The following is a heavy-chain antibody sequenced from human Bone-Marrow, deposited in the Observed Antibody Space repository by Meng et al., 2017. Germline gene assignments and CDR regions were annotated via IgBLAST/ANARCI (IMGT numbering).Heavy chain of an antibody. Sequence: QVQLQEPGPGLVKPSGTLSLTCTVSGGSISSYYWSWIRQPPGKGLEWIGYIYYSGSTNYNPSLKSRVTISVDTSKNQFSLKLSSVTAADTAVYYCARLVVVAATRFDPWGQGTLVTVSS. D-gene: IGHD5-12*01. J-gene: IGHJ5*02. CDR2: IYYSGST. CDR3: ARLVVVAATRFDP. CDR1: GGSISSYY. V-gene: IGHV4-59*01.